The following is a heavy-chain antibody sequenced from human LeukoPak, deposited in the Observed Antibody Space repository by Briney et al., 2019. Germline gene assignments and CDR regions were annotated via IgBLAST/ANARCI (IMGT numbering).Heavy chain of an antibody. Sequence: GGSPRLSYAASGFTFSSYRMNWVRQAPGKGLEWVSSISDSSSYIYHADSVKGRFTISRDNAKNSVYLQMNSLRAEDTATYYCTKGENGMDVWGQGTTVTVSS. D-gene: IGHD1-26*01. J-gene: IGHJ6*02. V-gene: IGHV3-21*01. CDR3: TKGENGMDV. CDR1: GFTFSSYR. CDR2: ISDSSSYI.